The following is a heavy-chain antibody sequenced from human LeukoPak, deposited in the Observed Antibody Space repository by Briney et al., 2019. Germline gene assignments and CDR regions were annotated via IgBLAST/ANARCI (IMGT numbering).Heavy chain of an antibody. D-gene: IGHD3-10*01. J-gene: IGHJ4*02. CDR3: ARDGWVVRGAY. V-gene: IGHV3-30-3*01. CDR1: GFTFSSYA. CDR2: ISYDGSNK. Sequence: GGSLRLSXAASGFTFSSYAMHWVRQAPGKGLEWVAVISYDGSNKYYADSVKGRFTISRDNSKNTLYLQMNSLRAEDTAVYYCARDGWVVRGAYWGQGTLITVSS.